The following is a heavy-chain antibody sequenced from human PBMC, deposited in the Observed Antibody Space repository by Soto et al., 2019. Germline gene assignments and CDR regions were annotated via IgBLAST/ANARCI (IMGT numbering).Heavy chain of an antibody. V-gene: IGHV3-30*04. Sequence: SLRLSCAASGFTFSSYAMHSVRQAPGKGLEWVAVISYDGSNKYYAGFVKGRFTISRDNSKNTLYLQMNSLRAEDTAVYYCAKDYIDYGGNLNWFDPWGQGTLVTVSS. CDR3: AKDYIDYGGNLNWFDP. CDR2: ISYDGSNK. J-gene: IGHJ5*02. D-gene: IGHD4-17*01. CDR1: GFTFSSYA.